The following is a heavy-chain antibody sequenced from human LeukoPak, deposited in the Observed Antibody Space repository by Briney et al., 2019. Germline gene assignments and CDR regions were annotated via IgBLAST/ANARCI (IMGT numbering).Heavy chain of an antibody. CDR3: ARDRDAFDI. J-gene: IGHJ3*02. CDR2: IYYSGST. Sequence: SETLSLTCTVSGGSISNGGYYWRWIRQHPGKGLEWIGYIYYSGSTYYNPSLKSRVTISVDTSKNQFSLKLSSVTAADTAVYYCARDRDAFDIWGQGTMVTVSS. CDR1: GGSISNGGYY. V-gene: IGHV4-31*03.